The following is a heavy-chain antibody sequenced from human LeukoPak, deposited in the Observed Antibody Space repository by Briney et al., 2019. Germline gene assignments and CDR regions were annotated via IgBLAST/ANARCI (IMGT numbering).Heavy chain of an antibody. Sequence: XSCAASGFTFSSYWMHWVRHAPGKGLVWVSRINSDGSSTNYADSVKGRFTISRDNAKNTLYLQMNSLRAEDTAVYYCARGYYGFDYWGQGTLVTVSS. V-gene: IGHV3-74*01. CDR2: INSDGSST. CDR1: GFTFSSYW. D-gene: IGHD3-10*01. CDR3: ARGYYGFDY. J-gene: IGHJ4*02.